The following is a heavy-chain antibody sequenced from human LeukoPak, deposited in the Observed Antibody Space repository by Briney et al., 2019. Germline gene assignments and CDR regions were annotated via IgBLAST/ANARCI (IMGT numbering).Heavy chain of an antibody. J-gene: IGHJ4*02. CDR1: GFTFSSYS. CDR3: ATGGGFYYSH. Sequence: PGGSLRLSCAASGFTFSSYSMNWVRQAPGKGLEWVSSISSSSTYIYYADSVKGRFTISKDNSKNTLYVQMNSLRVEDTAVYYCATGGGFYYSHWGQGTLVTVSS. V-gene: IGHV3-21*01. D-gene: IGHD3-22*01. CDR2: ISSSSTYI.